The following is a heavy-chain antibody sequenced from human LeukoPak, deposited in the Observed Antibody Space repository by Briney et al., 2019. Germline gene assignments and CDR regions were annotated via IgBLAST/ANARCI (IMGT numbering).Heavy chain of an antibody. D-gene: IGHD3-16*01. V-gene: IGHV4-59*11. CDR2: IYYSGST. CDR3: VRDRGLGRGFDP. CDR1: GGSISSHY. Sequence: SETLSLTCTVSGGSISSHYWSWIRQPPGKGLEWIGYIYYSGSTNYNPSLKSRVIMSFDPSKNQFSLKLNSVTAADTAFYYCVRDRGLGRGFDPWGQGTMVTVSS. J-gene: IGHJ5*02.